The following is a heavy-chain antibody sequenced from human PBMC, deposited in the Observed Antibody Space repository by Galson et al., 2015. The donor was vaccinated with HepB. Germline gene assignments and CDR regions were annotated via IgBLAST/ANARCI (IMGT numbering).Heavy chain of an antibody. CDR1: GGSFSGYY. CDR3: ARTQSSWYRYFQH. Sequence: LSLTCAVYGGSFSGYYWSWIRQPPGKGLEWIGEINHSGSTNYNPSLKSRVTISVDTSKNQFSLKLSSVTAADTAVYYCARTQSSWYRYFQHWGQGTLVTVSS. D-gene: IGHD6-13*01. V-gene: IGHV4-34*01. J-gene: IGHJ1*01. CDR2: INHSGST.